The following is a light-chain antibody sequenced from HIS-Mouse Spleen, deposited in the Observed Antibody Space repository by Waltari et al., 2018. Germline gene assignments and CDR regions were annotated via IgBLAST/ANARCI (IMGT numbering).Light chain of an antibody. CDR2: DVS. J-gene: IGLJ3*02. CDR1: SSDVGGYNY. Sequence: QSALTQPRSVSGSPGQSVTISCTGTSSDVGGYNYVSWYQQHPGKAPKLMIYDVSKRPSGGPDRFSGSKSGNTASLTISGLQAEDEADYYCCSYAGSYTWVFGGGTKLTFL. CDR3: CSYAGSYTWV. V-gene: IGLV2-11*01.